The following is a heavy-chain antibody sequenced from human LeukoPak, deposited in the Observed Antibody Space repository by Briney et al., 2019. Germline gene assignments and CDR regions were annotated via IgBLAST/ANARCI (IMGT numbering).Heavy chain of an antibody. V-gene: IGHV4-31*11. D-gene: IGHD6-19*01. CDR1: GGSISSGGYS. J-gene: IGHJ4*02. Sequence: SQTLSLTCAVSGGSISSGGYSWSWIRQRPGKGLEWIGYIYHSGHTYHNPSLKSRVTISMDTSKSQFSLKLTSVTAADTAVYYCAGARDSSGWCHFVHWGQGTLVTVSS. CDR3: AGARDSSGWCHFVH. CDR2: IYHSGHT.